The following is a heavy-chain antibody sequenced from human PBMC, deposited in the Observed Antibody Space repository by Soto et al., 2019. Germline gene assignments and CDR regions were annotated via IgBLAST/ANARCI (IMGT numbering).Heavy chain of an antibody. J-gene: IGHJ4*02. CDR2: IFSNDEK. D-gene: IGHD6-13*01. Sequence: QVTLKESGPVLVKPTETLTLTCTVSGFSLSNARMGVSWIRQPPGKALEWLAHIFSNDEKSYSTSLKSRLTISKDTSKSQVVLAMTNMDPVDTATYYCARTHHNGYSSNWPPVYYFDYWGQGTLVTVSS. V-gene: IGHV2-26*01. CDR3: ARTHHNGYSSNWPPVYYFDY. CDR1: GFSLSNARMG.